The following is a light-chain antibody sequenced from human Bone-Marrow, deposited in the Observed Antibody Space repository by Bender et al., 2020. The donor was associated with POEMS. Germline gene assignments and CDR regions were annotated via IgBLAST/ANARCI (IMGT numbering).Light chain of an antibody. J-gene: IGLJ2*01. Sequence: QSALTQPASVSGSPGQSITISCTGTSSDVGGYNYVSWYQQHPGKTPKLVIYDVSNRPSGVPDRFSGSKSGNTASLTISGLQSEDEADYYCATWDDGLDGPVFGGGTKLTVL. V-gene: IGLV2-14*03. CDR1: SSDVGGYNY. CDR2: DVS. CDR3: ATWDDGLDGPV.